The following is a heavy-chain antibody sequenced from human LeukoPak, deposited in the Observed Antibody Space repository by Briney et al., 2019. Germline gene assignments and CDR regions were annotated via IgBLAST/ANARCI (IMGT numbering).Heavy chain of an antibody. CDR2: IRSKANSYAT. CDR3: TSPSGRGVQNWFDP. Sequence: GGSLRLSCGASGFTFSGPPMLWVRQASGKGLEWVGRIRSKANSYATAYAASVKGRFTISRDDSKNTAYLQMNSLKTEDTAVYYCTSPSGRGVQNWFDPWGQGTLVTVSS. D-gene: IGHD3-10*01. J-gene: IGHJ5*02. CDR1: GFTFSGPP. V-gene: IGHV3-73*01.